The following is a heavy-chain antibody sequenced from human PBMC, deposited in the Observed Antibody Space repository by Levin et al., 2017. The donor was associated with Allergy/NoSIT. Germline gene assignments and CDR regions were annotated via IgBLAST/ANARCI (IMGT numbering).Heavy chain of an antibody. Sequence: SETLSLTCTVSGGSISSSSYYWGWIRQPPGMGLEWIGSIYYSGSTYYNSSLKSRVTISVDTSKNQFSLKLSSVTAADTAVYYCTVVTSSQVDYWGQGTLVTVSS. V-gene: IGHV4-39*01. D-gene: IGHD6-13*01. J-gene: IGHJ4*02. CDR2: IYYSGST. CDR1: GGSISSSSYY. CDR3: TVVTSSQVDY.